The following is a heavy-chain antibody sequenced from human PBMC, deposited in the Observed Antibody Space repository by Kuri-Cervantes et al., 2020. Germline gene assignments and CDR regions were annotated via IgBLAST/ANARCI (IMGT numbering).Heavy chain of an antibody. D-gene: IGHD2-2*01. V-gene: IGHV4-34*01. CDR1: GGSFSGYY. Sequence: SETLSLTCAVYGGSFSGYYWSWIRQPPGKGLEWIGYIYYSGSTYYNPSLKSRVTISVDTSKNQFSLQLNSVTPEDTAVYYCARGVGYCSSTNCYNWIDPWGQGILVTVSS. CDR2: IYYSGST. CDR3: ARGVGYCSSTNCYNWIDP. J-gene: IGHJ5*02.